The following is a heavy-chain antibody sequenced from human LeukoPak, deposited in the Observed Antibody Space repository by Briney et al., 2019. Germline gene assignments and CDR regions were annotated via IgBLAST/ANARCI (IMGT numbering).Heavy chain of an antibody. D-gene: IGHD6-19*01. Sequence: GGSLRLSCAASGFTFDNYAMHWVRQASGKGLEWLSIISWNSGYIGYADSVKGRFTISRDNAKKSLDLQMNSLRAEDTAFYYCAKVRGTYSSGYFFDYWGQGTLVTVSS. CDR1: GFTFDNYA. J-gene: IGHJ4*02. V-gene: IGHV3-9*01. CDR2: ISWNSGYI. CDR3: AKVRGTYSSGYFFDY.